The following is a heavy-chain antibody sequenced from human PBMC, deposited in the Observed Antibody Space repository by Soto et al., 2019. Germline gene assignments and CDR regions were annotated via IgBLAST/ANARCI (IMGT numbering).Heavy chain of an antibody. Sequence: SLKVSCKASGGTFSSYAISWVRQAPGQGLEWMGGIIPIFGAANYARKFQGRVTITADESTSTAYMEPSSLRAEDTAVYYCARDYQRQWLVQTISSHNYYYGMDVWGQGTTVTVSS. V-gene: IGHV1-69*13. CDR2: IIPIFGAA. D-gene: IGHD6-19*01. CDR3: ARDYQRQWLVQTISSHNYYYGMDV. CDR1: GGTFSSYA. J-gene: IGHJ6*02.